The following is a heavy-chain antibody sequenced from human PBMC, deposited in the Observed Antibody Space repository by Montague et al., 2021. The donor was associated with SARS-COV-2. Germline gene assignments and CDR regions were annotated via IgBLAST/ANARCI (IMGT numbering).Heavy chain of an antibody. D-gene: IGHD2-2*01. Sequence: YYNYGVSVESRITVNADTSKNQVFLQLNSVTPEDTAVYFCARGLPAGPNFGMDVWGQGTTVTVSS. V-gene: IGHV6-1*01. CDR3: ARGLPAGPNFGMDV. J-gene: IGHJ6*02. CDR2: YY.